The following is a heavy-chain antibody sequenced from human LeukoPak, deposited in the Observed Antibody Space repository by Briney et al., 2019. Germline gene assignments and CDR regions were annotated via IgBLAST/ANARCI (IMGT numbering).Heavy chain of an antibody. J-gene: IGHJ4*02. CDR2: ISGSGGST. D-gene: IGHD6-19*01. Sequence: GGSLRLSCAASGFTFSSYGMSWVRQAPGKGLEWVSAISGSGGSTYYAASVRGGFTIYRANSQNTLYLQMNSLRAEDTAVYYCAKDLPPLAVAGLPLDYWGQGTLVTVSS. V-gene: IGHV3-23*01. CDR3: AKDLPPLAVAGLPLDY. CDR1: GFTFSSYG.